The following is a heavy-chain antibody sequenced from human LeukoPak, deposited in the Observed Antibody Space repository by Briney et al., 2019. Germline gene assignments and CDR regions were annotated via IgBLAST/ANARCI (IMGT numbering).Heavy chain of an antibody. CDR2: IYTSGST. V-gene: IGHV4-4*07. D-gene: IGHD5-12*01. CDR1: GNSFGDYY. J-gene: IGHJ6*03. CDR3: ARDYMATIHYYYYMDV. Sequence: SETLSLTCTVSGNSFGDYYWSWIRQPAGKGLEWIGRIYTSGSTTYNPSLKSRVTISVDTSKNQFSLKLSSVTAADTAVYYCARDYMATIHYYYYMDVWGKGTTVTISS.